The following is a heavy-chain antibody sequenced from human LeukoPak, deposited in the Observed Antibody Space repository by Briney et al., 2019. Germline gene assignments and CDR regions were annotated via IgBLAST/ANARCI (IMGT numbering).Heavy chain of an antibody. D-gene: IGHD2-8*01. CDR3: AKDRCSNGIGCYYYYMDV. V-gene: IGHV3-30*02. CDR1: GFTFRSYG. J-gene: IGHJ6*03. Sequence: GGSLRLSCAASGFTFRSYGMHWVRQAPGKGLEWVAYIQNDGSNEQYADSVKGRFSISRDSSKNILYLQMNSLRAEDTAVYYCAKDRCSNGIGCYYYYMDVWGKGTTVTISS. CDR2: IQNDGSNE.